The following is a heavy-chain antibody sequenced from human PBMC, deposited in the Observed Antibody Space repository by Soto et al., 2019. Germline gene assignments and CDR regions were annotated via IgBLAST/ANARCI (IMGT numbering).Heavy chain of an antibody. CDR3: AKIYFYGQGSY. CDR1: EFAFSSYA. D-gene: IGHD3-10*01. V-gene: IGHV3-23*01. Sequence: EVQLLESGGGLVQPGGSLRLACAASEFAFSSYAMSWVRQAPGKGLQWVSTISGRGGETHYADSVKGRFTISRDNSKNTLYLQMTSLRAEDTAVYYCAKIYFYGQGSYWGQGTLVTVSS. J-gene: IGHJ4*02. CDR2: ISGRGGET.